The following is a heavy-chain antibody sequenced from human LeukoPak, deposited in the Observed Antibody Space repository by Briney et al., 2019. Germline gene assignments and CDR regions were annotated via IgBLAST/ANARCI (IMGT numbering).Heavy chain of an antibody. CDR3: ARTDSGYDPIDY. V-gene: IGHV4-31*03. D-gene: IGHD5-12*01. Sequence: SQTLSLTCTVSGGSISSGGYYWSWIRQHPGKGLEWIGYIYYSGSTYYNPSLKSRVTISVDTSKNQFSLKLSSVTAADTAVYYCARTDSGYDPIDYWGQGTQVTVSS. CDR2: IYYSGST. CDR1: GGSISSGGYY. J-gene: IGHJ4*02.